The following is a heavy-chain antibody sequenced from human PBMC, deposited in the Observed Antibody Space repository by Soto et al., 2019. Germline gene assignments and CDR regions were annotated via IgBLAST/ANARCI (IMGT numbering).Heavy chain of an antibody. CDR1: GFTFSSYA. CDR2: ISGSGGST. Sequence: GGSLRLSCAASGFTFSSYAMSWVHQAPGKGLEWVSAISGSGGSTYYADSVKGRFTISRDNSKNTLYLQMNSLRAEDTAVYYCAKDLRDLEDAFDIWGQGTMVTVSS. CDR3: AKDLRDLEDAFDI. V-gene: IGHV3-23*01. J-gene: IGHJ3*02.